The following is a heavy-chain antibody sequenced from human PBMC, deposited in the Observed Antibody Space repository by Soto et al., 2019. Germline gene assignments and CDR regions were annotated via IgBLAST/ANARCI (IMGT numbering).Heavy chain of an antibody. CDR1: GGLFSSYP. D-gene: IGHD3-22*01. V-gene: IGHV1-69*01. CDR2: IIPVFQTA. J-gene: IGHJ4*02. Sequence: QEQLVQSGDEVKKPGSSVKVSCKASGGLFSSYPISGVRQVPGQGLEWMGGIIPVFQTASYTQRFQGRVTITADDSTNTAYMELSILRSEDTAIYYWARSGSGYTWFNEFWGQGTLVTVSS. CDR3: ARSGSGYTWFNEF.